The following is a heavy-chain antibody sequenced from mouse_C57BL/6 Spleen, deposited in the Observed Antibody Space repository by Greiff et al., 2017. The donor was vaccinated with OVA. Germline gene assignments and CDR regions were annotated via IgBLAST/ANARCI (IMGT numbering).Heavy chain of an antibody. D-gene: IGHD1-1*01. CDR1: GYTFTDYY. CDR2: INPNNGGT. CDR3: ARGGYYGSPYFDY. J-gene: IGHJ2*01. Sequence: VQLQQSGPELVKPGASVKISCKASGYTFTDYYMNWVKQSHGKSLEWIGDINPNNGGTSYNQKFKGKATLTVDKSSSTAYMELRSLTSEDSAVYYCARGGYYGSPYFDYWGQGTTLTVSS. V-gene: IGHV1-26*01.